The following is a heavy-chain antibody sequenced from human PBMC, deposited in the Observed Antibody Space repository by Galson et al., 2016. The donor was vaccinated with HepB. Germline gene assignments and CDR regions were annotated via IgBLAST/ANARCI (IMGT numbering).Heavy chain of an antibody. CDR3: ARDDYYGGNNLDY. CDR2: IGRGGDIK. Sequence: SLRLSCAASGFTFSRYGMHWVRQAPGKGLEWVALIGRGGDIKFHADSVKGRFTISSDNSKNTLYLQMNSLRGEDTAVYYCARDDYYGGNNLDYWGQGTLATVSS. J-gene: IGHJ4*02. D-gene: IGHD4-23*01. CDR1: GFTFSRYG. V-gene: IGHV3-33*01.